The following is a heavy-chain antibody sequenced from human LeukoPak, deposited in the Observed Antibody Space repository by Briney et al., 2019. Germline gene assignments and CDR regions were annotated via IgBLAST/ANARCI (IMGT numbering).Heavy chain of an antibody. D-gene: IGHD6-19*01. CDR3: AKDRVAVAPDAFDI. V-gene: IGHV1-69*06. J-gene: IGHJ3*02. CDR2: IIPIFGTA. CDR1: GGTFSSYA. Sequence: ASVKVSCKASGGTFSSYAISWVRQAPGQGLKWMGGIIPIFGTANYAQKFQGRVTITADKSTSTAYMELSSLRSEDTAVYYCAKDRVAVAPDAFDIWGQGTMVTVSS.